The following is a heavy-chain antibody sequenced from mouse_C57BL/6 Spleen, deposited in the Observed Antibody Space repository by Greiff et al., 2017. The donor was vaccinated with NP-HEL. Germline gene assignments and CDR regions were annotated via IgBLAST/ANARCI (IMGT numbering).Heavy chain of an antibody. V-gene: IGHV1-80*01. CDR2: IYPGDGDT. CDR3: ARRGPIYYGNSFDY. Sequence: VQLQESGAELVKSGAPVKISCKASGYAFSSYWMNWVKQRPGKGLEWIGQIYPGDGDTNYNGKIKGKATLTADKSTSTAYMQLSSLTSEDSAVYFCARRGPIYYGNSFDYWGQGTTLTVSS. D-gene: IGHD2-1*01. J-gene: IGHJ2*01. CDR1: GYAFSSYW.